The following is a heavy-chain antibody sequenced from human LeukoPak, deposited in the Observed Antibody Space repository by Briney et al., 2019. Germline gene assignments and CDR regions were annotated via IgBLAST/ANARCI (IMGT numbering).Heavy chain of an antibody. D-gene: IGHD4/OR15-4a*01. V-gene: IGHV4-59*01. CDR1: GDSISSYF. J-gene: IGHJ4*02. CDR2: MHNGRYS. CDR3: AATIKRDYGDTNLDY. Sequence: SETLSLTCSVPGDSISSYFWSWIRQPPGKGLEWIGYMHNGRYSNYYPSLKSRVTISGDTSKNQLSLKLTSVTAADTAVYYCAATIKRDYGDTNLDYWGQGTLVTVSS.